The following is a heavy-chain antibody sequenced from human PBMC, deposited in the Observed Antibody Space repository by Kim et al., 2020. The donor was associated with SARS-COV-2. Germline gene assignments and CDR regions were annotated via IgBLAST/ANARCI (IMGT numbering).Heavy chain of an antibody. CDR1: GYTFTDYD. CDR3: GRALEHVRVAGRYNTY. CDR2: MNPHNGLT. J-gene: IGHJ4*02. Sequence: ASVKVSCKASGYTFTDYDINWVRQATGQGLEWMGWMNPHNGLTGNAQKFQGGLTLTRDTSTRTSYMELTTLSSEDTAFYYCGRALEHVRVAGRYNTYWGQ. V-gene: IGHV1-8*01. D-gene: IGHD3-10*02.